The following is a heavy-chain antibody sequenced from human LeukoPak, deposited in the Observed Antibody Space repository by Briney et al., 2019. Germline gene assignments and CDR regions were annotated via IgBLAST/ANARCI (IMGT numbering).Heavy chain of an antibody. CDR1: GGSISSGSYY. CDR2: IYTSGST. Sequence: PSETLSLTCTVSGGSISSGSYYWSWIRQPAGKGLEWIGRIYTSGSTNYNPSLKSRVTISVDTSKNQFSLKLSSVTAADTAVYYCARLAGTPRVPYYFDYWGQGTLVTVST. J-gene: IGHJ4*02. V-gene: IGHV4-61*02. CDR3: ARLAGTPRVPYYFDY. D-gene: IGHD1-1*01.